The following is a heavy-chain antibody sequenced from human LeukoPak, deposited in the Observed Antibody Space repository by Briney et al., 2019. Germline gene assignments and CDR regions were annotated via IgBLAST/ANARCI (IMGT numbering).Heavy chain of an antibody. Sequence: GGSLRLSCAFSGSTFSSYSRNWVRQAPGKGLEWVSSISSSSSYIYYADSVKGRFTISRDNAKNSLYLQMDSLRAEDTAVYYCATDPTPSWSYSRDAFDIWGQGTMVTVSS. CDR1: GSTFSSYS. CDR2: ISSSSSYI. V-gene: IGHV3-21*01. CDR3: ATDPTPSWSYSRDAFDI. J-gene: IGHJ3*02. D-gene: IGHD1-26*01.